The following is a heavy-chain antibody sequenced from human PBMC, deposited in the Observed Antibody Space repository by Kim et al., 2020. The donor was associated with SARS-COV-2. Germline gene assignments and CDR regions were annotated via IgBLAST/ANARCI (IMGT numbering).Heavy chain of an antibody. V-gene: IGHV3-30*18. CDR2: ISYDGSNK. Sequence: GGSLRLSCAASGFTFSSYGMHWVRQAPGKGLEWVAVISYDGSNKYYADSVKGRFTISRDNSKNTLYLQMNSLRAEDTAVYYCAKEVYSSSHGDYWGQGTLVTVSS. J-gene: IGHJ4*02. D-gene: IGHD6-6*01. CDR3: AKEVYSSSHGDY. CDR1: GFTFSSYG.